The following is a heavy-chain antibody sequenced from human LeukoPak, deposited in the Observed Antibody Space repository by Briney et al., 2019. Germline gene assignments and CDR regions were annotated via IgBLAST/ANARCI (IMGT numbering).Heavy chain of an antibody. CDR2: TNEDGSEE. Sequence: PGGSLRLSCAASGFTSSQYWMSWVRQAPGKGLEWLANTNEDGSEEYYVPSVRGRFTVSRDIAKNLVYLQMNNLRVEDTAIYYCARDSRLHYSSGYYPPFDSWGQGTPVTVSS. J-gene: IGHJ4*02. CDR3: ARDSRLHYSSGYYPPFDS. CDR1: GFTSSQYW. V-gene: IGHV3-7*03. D-gene: IGHD3-22*01.